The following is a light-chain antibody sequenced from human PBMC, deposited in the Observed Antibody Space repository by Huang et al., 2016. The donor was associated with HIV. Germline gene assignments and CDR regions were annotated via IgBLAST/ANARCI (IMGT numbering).Light chain of an antibody. CDR2: GAS. J-gene: IGKJ1*01. CDR1: QSVGSN. Sequence: EIVMTQSPVTLSVSPGERATLSCRASQSVGSNLAWYQKKPGQAPRLLIHGASNRATGIPARFSGSGSGTEFTLTISSLQSEDFAVYYCQQYDNWPPWTFGQGTKVEIK. V-gene: IGKV3-15*01. CDR3: QQYDNWPPWT.